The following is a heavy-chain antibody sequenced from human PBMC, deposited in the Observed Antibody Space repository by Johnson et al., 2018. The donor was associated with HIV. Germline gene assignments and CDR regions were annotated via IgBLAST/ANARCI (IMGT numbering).Heavy chain of an antibody. V-gene: IGHV3-7*05. J-gene: IGHJ3*02. Sequence: VQLVESGGGLVQPGGSLRLSCAASGFTFSSYWMSWVRQAPGQGLEWVAKIKQDGSEKYYVDSVKGRFTISRDNAKNSLYLQMKSLRAEDTALYCCARDSRVQGVMCAFDIWGPGTMVTFSS. CDR2: IKQDGSEK. CDR3: ARDSRVQGVMCAFDI. D-gene: IGHD3-10*01. CDR1: GFTFSSYW.